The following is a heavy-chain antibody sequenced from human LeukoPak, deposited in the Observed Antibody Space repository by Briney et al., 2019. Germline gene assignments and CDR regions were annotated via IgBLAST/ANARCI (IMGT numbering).Heavy chain of an antibody. CDR2: TRYDESYE. CDR3: ARDPTYDSSGYPFDY. J-gene: IGHJ4*02. CDR1: GFILSSYG. D-gene: IGHD3-22*01. Sequence: PGGSLRLSCAASGFILSSYGMHWVRQAPGKGLEWVAFTRYDESYEYYADSVKGRFTISRDNSKNTLYLQMNSLRAEDTAVYYCARDPTYDSSGYPFDYWGQGTLVTVSS. V-gene: IGHV3-30*02.